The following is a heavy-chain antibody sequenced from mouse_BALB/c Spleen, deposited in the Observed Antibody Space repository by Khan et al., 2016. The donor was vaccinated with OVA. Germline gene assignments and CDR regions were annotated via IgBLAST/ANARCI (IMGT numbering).Heavy chain of an antibody. J-gene: IGHJ3*01. CDR2: IRLKSNNYAT. CDR1: GFTFSNFW. V-gene: IGHV6-6*02. D-gene: IGHD2-3*01. Sequence: EVKLEESGGGLVQPGGSMKLSCVASGFTFSNFWMNWVRQSPEKGLEWVAEIRLKSNNYATHYAESVKGRFTISRDDYKSSVNLQMNTLRAVDPCIYCCSRPGGFYAWFAYCGQGTLVTVLA. CDR3: SRPGGFYAWFAY.